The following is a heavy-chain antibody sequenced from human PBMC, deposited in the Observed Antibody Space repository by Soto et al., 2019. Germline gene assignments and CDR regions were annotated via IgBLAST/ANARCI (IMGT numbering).Heavy chain of an antibody. CDR3: APAYGGRSLS. J-gene: IGHJ5*02. Sequence: QITLKESGPTLVKPTQTLTLTCTFSGFSLTTDRVGVGWIRQPPGEALEWLAVIYWDDSKTYRPSLESRLTITKDTSKTQVALTMTNMDSLDTATYYCAPAYGGRSLSWGQGTLVTVSS. CDR2: IYWDDSK. D-gene: IGHD1-26*01. V-gene: IGHV2-5*02. CDR1: GFSLTTDRVG.